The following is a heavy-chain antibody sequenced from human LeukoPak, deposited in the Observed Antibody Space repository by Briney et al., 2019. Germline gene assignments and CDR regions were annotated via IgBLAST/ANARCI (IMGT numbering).Heavy chain of an antibody. D-gene: IGHD4-17*01. J-gene: IGHJ4*02. CDR2: INPGGTT. V-gene: IGHV4-34*01. CDR1: GGSFSGYY. CDR3: ARAKSTVSTYFDS. Sequence: PSETLSLTCAVHGGSFSGYYWAWIRQPPGKGLEWIGEINPGGTTNYHPSLKRRVTVSADTSKSQFSLELRSVTAADTAVFYCARAKSTVSTYFDSWGQGSLVTVSS.